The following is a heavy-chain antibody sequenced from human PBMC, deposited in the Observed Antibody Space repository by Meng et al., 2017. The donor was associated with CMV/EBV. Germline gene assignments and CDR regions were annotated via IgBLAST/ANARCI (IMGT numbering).Heavy chain of an antibody. CDR2: IRYNGNNK. CDR3: AKEAPYNWNTFDI. D-gene: IGHD1/OR15-1a*01. V-gene: IGHV3-30*02. J-gene: IGHJ3*02. Sequence: GESLKISCAASGSTFNNYGLHWVRQAPGKGLEWVAFIRYNGNNKYNAESVKGRFTISRDNSKNTLYVQMNSLRTEDTAMYYCAKEAPYNWNTFDIWGQGTMVTVSS. CDR1: GSTFNNYG.